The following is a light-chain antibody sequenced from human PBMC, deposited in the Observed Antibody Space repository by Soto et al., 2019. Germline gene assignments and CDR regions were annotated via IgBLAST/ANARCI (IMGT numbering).Light chain of an antibody. V-gene: IGLV2-18*02. J-gene: IGLJ2*01. CDR2: EVS. CDR1: SSDVGSYNR. Sequence: QSALTQPPSVSGSPGQSVTISCTGTSSDVGSYNRVSWYQQPPGTAPKLMIHEVSNRPSGVPDRFSGSKSGNTASLTISGLQADDEADDYCSSYTSSSTLVFGGGTKVTVL. CDR3: SSYTSSSTLV.